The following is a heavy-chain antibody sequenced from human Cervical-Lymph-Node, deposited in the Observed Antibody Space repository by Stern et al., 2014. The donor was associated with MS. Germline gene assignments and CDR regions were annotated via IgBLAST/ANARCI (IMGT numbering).Heavy chain of an antibody. CDR2: ISADSGNT. J-gene: IGHJ4*02. Sequence: VQLVQSGTEVKKPGASVLVSCKASGYTFTTYGITWVRQAPGQGLEWMGWISADSGNTKYAQKFQDRVTMTRDTTKGTASMERRSLRSEDTAVYYCARDKMHAFDYGGQGTQVTAPS. CDR3: ARDKMHAFDY. V-gene: IGHV1-18*01. D-gene: IGHD2-8*01. CDR1: GYTFTTYG.